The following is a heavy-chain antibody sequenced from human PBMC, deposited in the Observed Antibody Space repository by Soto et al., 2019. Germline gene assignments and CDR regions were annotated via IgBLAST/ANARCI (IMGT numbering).Heavy chain of an antibody. V-gene: IGHV3-30*04. Sequence: QVQLVESGGGVVQPGRSLRLSCVASGFILSNYAMHWVRQSPGKGLEWVAVLSYDGKNEYYADSVKGRFTISRDNSKNTVYLQMNSLRVEDTAVYYCARGESVGMQGWPPGFRYFEHWGQGTLVTVSS. CDR2: LSYDGKNE. J-gene: IGHJ4*02. D-gene: IGHD7-27*01. CDR1: GFILSNYA. CDR3: ARGESVGMQGWPPGFRYFEH.